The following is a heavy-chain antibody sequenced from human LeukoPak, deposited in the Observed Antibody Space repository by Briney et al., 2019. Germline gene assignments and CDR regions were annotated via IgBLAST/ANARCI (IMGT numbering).Heavy chain of an antibody. CDR1: GYTFTSYA. V-gene: IGHV7-4-1*02. D-gene: IGHD1-26*01. CDR3: AREDYLVGATF. J-gene: IGHJ4*02. CDR2: INTNTGNP. Sequence: ASVKVSCKASGYTFTSYAMNWVRQAPGQGLEWMGWINTNTGNPTYAQGFTGRFVLSLDTSVSTAYLQTSSLKAEDTAVYYCAREDYLVGATFWGQGTLVTVSS.